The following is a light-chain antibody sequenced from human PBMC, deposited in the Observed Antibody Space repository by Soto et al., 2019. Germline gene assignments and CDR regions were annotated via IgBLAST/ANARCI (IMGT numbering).Light chain of an antibody. V-gene: IGKV1-33*01. CDR2: DAF. J-gene: IGKJ3*01. CDR3: QNSRHHPL. CDR1: QDIGYY. Sequence: DIQMTQSPSSLSASVGDRVTITCQASQDIGYYLKWYQHKPGKAPQLLIYDAFNFETRVPSRFRGGGSGTHFSFPISGLQPDDVATYYCQNSRHHPLFGPANKVAMK.